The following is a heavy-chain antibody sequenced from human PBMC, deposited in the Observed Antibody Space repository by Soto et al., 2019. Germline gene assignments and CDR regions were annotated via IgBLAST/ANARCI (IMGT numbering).Heavy chain of an antibody. V-gene: IGHV4-59*01. Sequence: QVQLQESGPGLVKPSETLSLTCTVSGGSISSYYWNWIRQPPGKALEWIGYIYYSGSTSYNPSLKSRVTISVDTSKNQFSLNLSSVTTADTAVYYCARDQDGGNPFFDYWGQGTLVTVSS. J-gene: IGHJ4*02. CDR2: IYYSGST. D-gene: IGHD2-15*01. CDR3: ARDQDGGNPFFDY. CDR1: GGSISSYY.